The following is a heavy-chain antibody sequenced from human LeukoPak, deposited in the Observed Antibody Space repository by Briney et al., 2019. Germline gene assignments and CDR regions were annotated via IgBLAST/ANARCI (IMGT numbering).Heavy chain of an antibody. Sequence: PGGSLRLSCAASGFRFDDYGMSWVRQPPGKGLEWVSGIRWSGGSTGYADSVKGRFIISRDNAKNSLYLQMNSLRAEDTALYYCARDPPTGYSSGWYFDYWGQGTLVTVSS. CDR1: GFRFDDYG. J-gene: IGHJ4*02. D-gene: IGHD6-19*01. V-gene: IGHV3-20*04. CDR2: IRWSGGST. CDR3: ARDPPTGYSSGWYFDY.